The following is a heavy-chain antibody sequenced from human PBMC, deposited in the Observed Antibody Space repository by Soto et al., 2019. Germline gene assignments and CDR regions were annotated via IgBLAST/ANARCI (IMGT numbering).Heavy chain of an antibody. D-gene: IGHD2-15*01. CDR2: INHSGST. CDR1: GGSFSGYY. J-gene: IGHJ4*02. Sequence: SETLSLTCAVYGGSFSGYYWSWIRQPPGKGLEWIGEINHSGSTNYNPSLKSRVTISVDTSKNQFSLKLSSVTAADTAVYYCARGVRNGLGWGYYFDYWGQGTLVTVSS. V-gene: IGHV4-34*01. CDR3: ARGVRNGLGWGYYFDY.